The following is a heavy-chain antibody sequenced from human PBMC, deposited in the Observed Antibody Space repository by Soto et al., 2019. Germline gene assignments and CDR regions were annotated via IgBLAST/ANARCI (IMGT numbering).Heavy chain of an antibody. V-gene: IGHV1-69*04. CDR2: IIPIIGII. Sequence: SVKVSCKASGGTFSTYTITWVRQAPGQGLEWMGRIIPIIGIINYAQKIQARVTITADESTSTAYMELSSLRSEDTAVYYCARDRGPSSGYYPYWFDPWGQGTLVTVSS. J-gene: IGHJ5*02. CDR3: ARDRGPSSGYYPYWFDP. D-gene: IGHD3-22*01. CDR1: GGTFSTYT.